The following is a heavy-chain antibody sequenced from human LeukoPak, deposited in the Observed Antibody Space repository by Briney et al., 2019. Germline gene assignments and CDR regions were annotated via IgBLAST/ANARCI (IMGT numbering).Heavy chain of an antibody. CDR3: ARGPDGSCQDYYYGMDV. J-gene: IGHJ6*02. V-gene: IGHV1-8*02. CDR1: GYTFTSYY. Sequence: GASVKVSCKASGYTFTSYYMHWVRQAPGQGLEWMGWMNPNSGNTGYAQKFQGRVTMTRNTSISTAYMELSSLRSEDTAVYYCARGPDGSCQDYYYGMDVWGQGTTVTVSS. D-gene: IGHD1-26*01. CDR2: MNPNSGNT.